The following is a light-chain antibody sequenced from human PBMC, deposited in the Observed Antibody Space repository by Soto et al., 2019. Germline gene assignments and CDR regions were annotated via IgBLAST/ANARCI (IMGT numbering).Light chain of an antibody. CDR2: EVS. V-gene: IGLV2-14*01. J-gene: IGLJ1*01. CDR1: SSDVGGYNY. CDR3: SSYTSSSTNV. Sequence: QSALTQPASVSGSTGQSITISCTGTSSDVGGYNYVSWYQQHPGKAPKLMIYEVSNRPSGVSNRFSGSKSGNTASLTISGLQAEDEADYYCSSYTSSSTNVFGTGTKLTVL.